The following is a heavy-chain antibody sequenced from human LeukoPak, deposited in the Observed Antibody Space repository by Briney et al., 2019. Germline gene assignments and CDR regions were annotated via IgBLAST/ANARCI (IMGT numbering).Heavy chain of an antibody. CDR1: GGTFSSYA. V-gene: IGHV1-69*04. Sequence: SVKVSCKASGGTFSSYAISWVRQAPGQGLEWMGRIIPILGIANYAQKFQGRVTMTTDTSTSTAYMELRSLRSDDTAVYYCARGAVVVPAAMYDAFDIWGQGTMVTVSS. D-gene: IGHD2-2*01. J-gene: IGHJ3*02. CDR3: ARGAVVVPAAMYDAFDI. CDR2: IIPILGIA.